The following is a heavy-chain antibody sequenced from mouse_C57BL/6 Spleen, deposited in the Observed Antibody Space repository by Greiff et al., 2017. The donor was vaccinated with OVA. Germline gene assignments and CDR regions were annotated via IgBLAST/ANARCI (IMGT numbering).Heavy chain of an antibody. V-gene: IGHV1-69*01. CDR2: IDPSDSYT. J-gene: IGHJ4*01. CDR3: ARQGYYGSSPYYYALDY. Sequence: QVHVKQPGAELVMPGASVKLSCKASGYTFTSYWMHWVKQRPGQGLEWIGEIDPSDSYTNYNQKFKGKSTLTVDKSSSTAYMQLSSLTSEDSAVYYCARQGYYGSSPYYYALDYWGQGTSVTVSS. CDR1: GYTFTSYW. D-gene: IGHD1-1*01.